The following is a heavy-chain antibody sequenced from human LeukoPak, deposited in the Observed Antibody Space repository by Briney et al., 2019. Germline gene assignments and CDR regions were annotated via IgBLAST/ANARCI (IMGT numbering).Heavy chain of an antibody. D-gene: IGHD1-26*01. Sequence: GGSLRLSCAASGLTVSSNYMSWVRQAPGKGLEWVSVIYIGGNTYYADPVKGRFTISRDNSKNSLYLQMNSLRAEDTAVYYCARDPSDPFDYWGQGTLVTVSS. CDR1: GLTVSSNY. J-gene: IGHJ4*02. CDR2: IYIGGNT. V-gene: IGHV3-53*01. CDR3: ARDPSDPFDY.